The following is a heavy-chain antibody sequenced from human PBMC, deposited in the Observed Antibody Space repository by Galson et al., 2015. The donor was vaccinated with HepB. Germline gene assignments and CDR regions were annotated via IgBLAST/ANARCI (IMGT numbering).Heavy chain of an antibody. Sequence: SVKVSCKASGYTFTKYSMHWVRQAPGQRLEWMGRINAYNGKTKYSQKFQGRVTITRDTSASTAYMELSRLRSEDTAVYYCARGGRQWLGHYYYYYLDVWGNRTTLTVSS. CDR3: ARGGRQWLGHYYYYYLDV. J-gene: IGHJ6*03. V-gene: IGHV1-3*01. CDR2: INAYNGKT. CDR1: GYTFTKYS. D-gene: IGHD6-19*01.